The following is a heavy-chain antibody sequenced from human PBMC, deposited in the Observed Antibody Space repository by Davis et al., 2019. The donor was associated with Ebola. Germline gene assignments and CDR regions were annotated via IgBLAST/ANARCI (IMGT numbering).Heavy chain of an antibody. CDR2: IFYSGSS. CDR3: ARGLFWSGLDV. V-gene: IGHV4-31*03. D-gene: IGHD1-1*01. CDR1: GGSMTTGSYH. J-gene: IGHJ6*02. Sequence: LRLSCTVSGGSMTTGSYHWSWIRQFPGKGLEWIGYIFYSGSSNYNPSLKGRVTISVDTSKNQFSLKLSSVTAADTAVYYCARGLFWSGLDVWGQGTTVTVSS.